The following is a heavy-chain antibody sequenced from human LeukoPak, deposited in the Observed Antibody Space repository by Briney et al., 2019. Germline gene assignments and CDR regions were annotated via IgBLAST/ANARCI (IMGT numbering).Heavy chain of an antibody. J-gene: IGHJ4*02. Sequence: ESLRISCKGSGYSFTSYWITWVRQMPGKGLKWIGRIDPTDSYTNYSPSFQGHVTISADKSISTAYLQWRSLKASDTAMYYCASHIVVVPAAMRGGQQLVRGVDYWGQATLVTVYS. V-gene: IGHV5-10-1*01. D-gene: IGHD2-2*01. CDR1: GYSFTSYW. CDR2: IDPTDSYT. CDR3: ASHIVVVPAAMRGGQQLVRGVDY.